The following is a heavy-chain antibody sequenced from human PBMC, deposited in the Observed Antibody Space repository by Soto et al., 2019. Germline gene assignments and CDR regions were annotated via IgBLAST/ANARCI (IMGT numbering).Heavy chain of an antibody. Sequence: ASVKVSCKASGYTFTCYGISWVRQAPGQGLEWMGWISAYNGNTNYAQKLQGRVTMTTDTSTSTAYMELRSLRSDDTAVYYCARLGPERKRLGYWYAFDIWGQGTMVTVSS. D-gene: IGHD3-22*01. CDR1: GYTFTCYG. J-gene: IGHJ3*02. CDR2: ISAYNGNT. V-gene: IGHV1-18*04. CDR3: ARLGPERKRLGYWYAFDI.